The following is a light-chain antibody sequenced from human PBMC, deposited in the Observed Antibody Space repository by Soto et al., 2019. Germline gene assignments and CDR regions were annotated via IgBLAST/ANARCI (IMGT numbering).Light chain of an antibody. CDR3: QQRSDWPIT. Sequence: EIVLTQSPGTLSLSPGERAALSCRASQPVSNYLAWYQQKPGQAPRLLIYDASNRATGISARFSGSGSGTDFTLTISSLEPEDFALYYCQQRSDWPITFGQGTRLEI. J-gene: IGKJ5*01. CDR2: DAS. V-gene: IGKV3-11*01. CDR1: QPVSNY.